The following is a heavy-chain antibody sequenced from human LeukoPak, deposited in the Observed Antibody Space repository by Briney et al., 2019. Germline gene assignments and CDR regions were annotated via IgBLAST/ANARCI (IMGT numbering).Heavy chain of an antibody. Sequence: SVKLSCKASGGSFGSYAISWVRQPPGQGLDWMGRLIPTLDTTHHAPKFQGRVTITGDKSTSTAYMEVSSLRSDDTAMYYCARQDYAYFYMDVWGEGTTITVS. CDR1: GGSFGSYA. V-gene: IGHV1-69*04. CDR2: LIPTLDTT. J-gene: IGHJ6*03. CDR3: ARQDYAYFYMDV.